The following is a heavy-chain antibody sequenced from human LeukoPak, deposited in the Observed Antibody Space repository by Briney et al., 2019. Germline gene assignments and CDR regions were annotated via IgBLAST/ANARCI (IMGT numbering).Heavy chain of an antibody. V-gene: IGHV3-11*06. J-gene: IGHJ4*02. D-gene: IGHD5-18*01. Sequence: GGSLRLSCAASGFTFSDYYMSWIRQAPGEGLEWVSYISSSSSYTNYADSVKGRFTISRDNAKNSLYLQMNSLRAEDTAVYYCAYTSGYSYGWRYFDCWGQGTLVTVSS. CDR3: AYTSGYSYGWRYFDC. CDR2: ISSSSSYT. CDR1: GFTFSDYY.